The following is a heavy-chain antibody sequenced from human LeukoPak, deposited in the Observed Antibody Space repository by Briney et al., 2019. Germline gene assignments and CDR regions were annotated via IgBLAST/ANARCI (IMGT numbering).Heavy chain of an antibody. CDR1: NGSISSDTYF. Sequence: SETLSLTCTVSNGSISSDTYFWSWIRQPAGKGLEWIGSIYYSGSTYYNPSLKSRVTISVDTSKNQFSLKLSSVTAADTAVYYCARGWSSSSWDQGEWFDPWGRGTLVTVSS. CDR2: IYYSGST. D-gene: IGHD6-13*01. V-gene: IGHV4-39*07. J-gene: IGHJ5*02. CDR3: ARGWSSSSWDQGEWFDP.